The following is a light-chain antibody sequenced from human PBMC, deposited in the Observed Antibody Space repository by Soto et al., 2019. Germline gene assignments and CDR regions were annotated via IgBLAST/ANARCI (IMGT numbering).Light chain of an antibody. J-gene: IGKJ5*01. CDR1: QSVSSNY. CDR2: GAS. Sequence: ESVLTQSPGSLSLSPGERATLSCRASQSVSSNYLAWYQHKPGQAPRLLIYGASRRATGIPDRFSGSGSGTDFTLTISRLEPEDFAVYYCQHYGSSLSLTFGQGPRLEIK. V-gene: IGKV3-20*01. CDR3: QHYGSSLSLT.